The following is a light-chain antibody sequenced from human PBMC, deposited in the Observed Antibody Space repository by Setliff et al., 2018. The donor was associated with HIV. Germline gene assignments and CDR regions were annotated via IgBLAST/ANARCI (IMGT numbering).Light chain of an antibody. CDR3: AVWDDSLSGYV. J-gene: IGLJ1*01. CDR2: YDS. V-gene: IGLV3-21*04. Sequence: SYELTQPPSVSVAPGKTARITCGGNNIGSKSVHWYQQKPGQAPVLVIYYDSDRPSGVPDRFSGSKSGTSASLAISGLRSEDEADYYCAVWDDSLSGYVFGTGTKVTVL. CDR1: NIGSKS.